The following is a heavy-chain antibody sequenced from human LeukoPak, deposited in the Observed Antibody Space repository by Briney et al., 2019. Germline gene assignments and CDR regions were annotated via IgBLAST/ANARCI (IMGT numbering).Heavy chain of an antibody. CDR1: GFTFDDYA. D-gene: IGHD3-22*01. J-gene: IGHJ4*02. CDR2: ISRNSGSI. CDR3: AKDAASKYYYDSSGSLDY. Sequence: PGGSLRLSCAASGFTFDDYAMHWVRQAPGKGLEWVSGISRNSGSIGYADSVKGRFTISRDNAKNSLYLQMNSLRAEDTALYYCAKDAASKYYYDSSGSLDYWGQGTLVTVAS. V-gene: IGHV3-9*01.